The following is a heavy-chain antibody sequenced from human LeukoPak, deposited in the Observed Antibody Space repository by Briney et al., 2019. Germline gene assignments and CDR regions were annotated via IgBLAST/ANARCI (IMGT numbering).Heavy chain of an antibody. Sequence: GASVKVSCKASGYTFTSYGISWVRQAPGQGLEWMGWISAYNGNTNYAQKLQGRVTMTTDTSTSTAYMELRSLRSGDTAVYYCARDRVTYYDFWSGYSRRGNAFDIWGQGTMVTVSS. CDR3: ARDRVTYYDFWSGYSRRGNAFDI. D-gene: IGHD3-3*01. CDR2: ISAYNGNT. CDR1: GYTFTSYG. J-gene: IGHJ3*02. V-gene: IGHV1-18*01.